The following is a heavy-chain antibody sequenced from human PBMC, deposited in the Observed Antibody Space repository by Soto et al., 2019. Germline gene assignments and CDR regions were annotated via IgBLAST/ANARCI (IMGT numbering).Heavy chain of an antibody. CDR1: GGTFSSYA. CDR2: IIPIFGTA. D-gene: IGHD6-19*01. CDR3: ARGRGVAGTLVGDYYYYGMDV. J-gene: IGHJ6*02. Sequence: SVKVSCKASGGTFSSYAISWVRQAPGQGLEWMGGIIPIFGTANYAQKFQGRVTITADESTSTAYMELSSLRSEDTAVYYCARGRGVAGTLVGDYYYYGMDVWGQGTTVTVSS. V-gene: IGHV1-69*13.